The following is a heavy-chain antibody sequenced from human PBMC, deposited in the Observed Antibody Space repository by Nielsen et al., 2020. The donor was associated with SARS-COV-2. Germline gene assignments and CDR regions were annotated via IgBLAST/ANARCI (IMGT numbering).Heavy chain of an antibody. CDR1: GGPISSGDYY. J-gene: IGHJ4*02. CDR2: IYYSGST. CDR3: AREVDTAMVSIFDY. D-gene: IGHD5-18*01. V-gene: IGHV4-30-4*01. Sequence: SEPLSLTCTVSGGPISSGDYYWSWIRQPPGKGLEWIGYIYYSGSTYYNPSLKSRVTISVDTSKNQFSLKLSSVTAADTDVYYCAREVDTAMVSIFDYWGQGTLVTVSS.